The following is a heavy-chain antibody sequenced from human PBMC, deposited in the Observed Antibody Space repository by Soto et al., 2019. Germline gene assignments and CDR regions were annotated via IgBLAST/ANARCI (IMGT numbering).Heavy chain of an antibody. CDR2: IYYSGST. V-gene: IGHV4-30-4*01. Sequence: PSETLSLTCTVSGGSISSGDYYWSWIRQPPGKGLEWIEYIYYSGSTYYNPSLKSRVTISVDTSKNQFSLKLSSVTAADTAVYYCARDYYGSGSYYNCLWGQGTLVTVSS. CDR1: GGSISSGDYY. D-gene: IGHD3-10*01. CDR3: ARDYYGSGSYYNCL. J-gene: IGHJ4*02.